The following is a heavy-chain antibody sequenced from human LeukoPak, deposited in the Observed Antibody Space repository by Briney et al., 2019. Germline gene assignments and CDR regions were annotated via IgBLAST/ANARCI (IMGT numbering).Heavy chain of an antibody. CDR2: ISWNSDNI. CDR1: GFTFDDYA. D-gene: IGHD6-13*01. J-gene: IGHJ4*02. V-gene: IGHV3-9*01. Sequence: GGSLRLSCAASGFTFDDYAMHWVRQGPGKGLEWVSGISWNSDNIGYADSVEGRFTISRDNTKNSLHLQLNSLRAEDTALYYCAKDRNPSIAATTLDYWGQGILVTVSS. CDR3: AKDRNPSIAATTLDY.